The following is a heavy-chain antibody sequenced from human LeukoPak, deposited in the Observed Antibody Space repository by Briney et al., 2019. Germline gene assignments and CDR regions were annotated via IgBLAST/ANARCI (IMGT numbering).Heavy chain of an antibody. CDR1: GGSISSYY. CDR3: ARDLSIAARRSWDAGY. D-gene: IGHD6-6*01. V-gene: IGHV4-59*01. CDR2: IYYSGST. Sequence: SETLSLTCTVSGGSISSYYWSWIRQPPGKGLEWIGYIYYSGSTNYNPSLKSRVTISVDTSKNQFSLKLSSVTAADTAVYYCARDLSIAARRSWDAGYWGQGTLVTVSS. J-gene: IGHJ4*02.